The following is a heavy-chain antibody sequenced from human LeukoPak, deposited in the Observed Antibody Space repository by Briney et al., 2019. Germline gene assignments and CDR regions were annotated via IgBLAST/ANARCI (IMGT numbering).Heavy chain of an antibody. CDR3: ARDNIGIVGATDY. CDR1: GFTFSSYW. CDR2: IKQDGSEK. V-gene: IGHV3-7*01. J-gene: IGHJ4*02. Sequence: GGSLRLSCAASGFTFSSYWMSWVRQAPGKGLEWVANIKQDGSEKYYVDSVKGRFTISRDNAKNSLYLQMNSLRAEDTAVYYCARDNIGIVGATDYWGQGTLVTVSS. D-gene: IGHD1-26*01.